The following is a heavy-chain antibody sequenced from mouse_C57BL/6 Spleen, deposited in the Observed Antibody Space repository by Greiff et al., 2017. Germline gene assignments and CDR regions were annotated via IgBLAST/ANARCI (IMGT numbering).Heavy chain of an antibody. Sequence: EVQLVESGGDLVKPGGSLKLSCAASGFTFSSYGMSWVRQTPDKRLEWVATSSSGGSYTYYPDSVKGRFTISRDNAKNTLYLQMSSLKSEDTAMYYCARQGLLLRYCFDYWGQGTTLTVSS. CDR3: ARQGLLLRYCFDY. D-gene: IGHD1-1*01. J-gene: IGHJ2*01. CDR2: SSSGGSYT. V-gene: IGHV5-6*01. CDR1: GFTFSSYG.